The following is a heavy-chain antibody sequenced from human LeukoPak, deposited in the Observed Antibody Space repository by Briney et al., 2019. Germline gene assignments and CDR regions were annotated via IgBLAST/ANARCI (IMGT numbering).Heavy chain of an antibody. D-gene: IGHD3-9*01. CDR1: GFTFRNFA. CDR3: AKTRSADWYTPFDP. V-gene: IGHV3-23*01. Sequence: GGSLRLSCAASGFTFRNFALNWVRQAPGKGLEWVSTISGSGSNTYYTDSVRGRFTISRDNSRNTLDLQMNSLRVEDTAIYYCAKTRSADWYTPFDPWGQGTLVTVSS. CDR2: ISGSGSNT. J-gene: IGHJ5*02.